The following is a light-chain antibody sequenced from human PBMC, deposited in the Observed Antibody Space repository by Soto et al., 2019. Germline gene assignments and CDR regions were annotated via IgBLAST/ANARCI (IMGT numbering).Light chain of an antibody. Sequence: DVQMTQSPSSVSASVGDGVTITCRASQGIGTWLAWYQQKPGRAPKLLIYDASNLQSGVPSRFSGSGSGTDFTLTITSLQPEDFATYYCQQANSFPLTFGGGTKVDIK. CDR1: QGIGTW. CDR3: QQANSFPLT. J-gene: IGKJ4*01. V-gene: IGKV1D-12*01. CDR2: DAS.